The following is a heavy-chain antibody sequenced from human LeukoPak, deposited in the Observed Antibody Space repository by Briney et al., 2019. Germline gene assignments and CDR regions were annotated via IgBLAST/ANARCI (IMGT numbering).Heavy chain of an antibody. CDR3: AKLSIFGGY. V-gene: IGHV3-30*02. D-gene: IGHD3-3*02. Sequence: GGSLRLSCAASGFTFSSYGMHWVRQAPGKGLEWVAFIRYDGSNKYYADSVKGRFTISRDNSKNTLYLQVNSLRAEDTAVYYCAKLSIFGGYWGQGTLVTVSS. CDR2: IRYDGSNK. CDR1: GFTFSSYG. J-gene: IGHJ4*02.